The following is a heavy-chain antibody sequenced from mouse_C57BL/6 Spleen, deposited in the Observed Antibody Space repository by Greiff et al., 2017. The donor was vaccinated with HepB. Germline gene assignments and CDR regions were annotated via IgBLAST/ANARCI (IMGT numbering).Heavy chain of an antibody. CDR3: ARGSTVVAPYAMDY. CDR2: IDPEDGET. CDR1: GFNIKDYY. V-gene: IGHV14-2*01. Sequence: VHVKQSGAELVKPGASVKLSCTASGFNIKDYYMHWVKQRTEQGLEWIGRIDPEDGETKYAPKFQGKATITADTSSNTAYLQLSSLTSEDTAVYYCARGSTVVAPYAMDYWGQGTSVTVSS. J-gene: IGHJ4*01. D-gene: IGHD1-1*01.